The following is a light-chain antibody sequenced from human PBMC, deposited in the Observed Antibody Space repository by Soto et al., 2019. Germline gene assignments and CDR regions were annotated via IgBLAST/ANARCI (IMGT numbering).Light chain of an antibody. CDR1: SSNIGNNA. CDR3: AAWDDSLNEVV. Sequence: SVLTQPPSVSEAPRQRVTISCSGSSSNIGNNAVNWYQQLPGKAPKLLIYYDDLLPSGVSDRFSGSKSGTSASLAISGLQAENEADYYCAAWDDSLNEVVFGGWTQLTV. J-gene: IGLJ2*01. V-gene: IGLV1-36*01. CDR2: YDD.